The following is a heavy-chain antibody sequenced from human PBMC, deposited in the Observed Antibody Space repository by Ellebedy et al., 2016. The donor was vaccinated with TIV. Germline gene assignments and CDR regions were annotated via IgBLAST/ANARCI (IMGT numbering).Heavy chain of an antibody. CDR2: IYSDGNT. V-gene: IGHV3-53*01. CDR3: ARAGEYCDFPQNCYAMDV. Sequence: GESLKISCAASGFAVSSNYMTWVRQAPGRGLEWVSLIYSDGNTNYADSVRGRFTLSRDSSKNKLDLQMNSLRAEDTAVYYCARAGEYCDFPQNCYAMDVWGQGTTVTVS. D-gene: IGHD2/OR15-2a*01. J-gene: IGHJ6*02. CDR1: GFAVSSNY.